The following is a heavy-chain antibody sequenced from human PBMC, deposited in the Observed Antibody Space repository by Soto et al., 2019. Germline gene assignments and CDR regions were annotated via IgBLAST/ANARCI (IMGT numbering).Heavy chain of an antibody. CDR3: ARFRGPSKDYYYGMDD. J-gene: IGHJ6*02. Sequence: PGESLKISCKGSGYSFTSYWIGWVRQMPGKGLEWMGLIYPGDSDTRYSPSFQGQVTISADKSIITAYLQWSSLKASDTAMYYCARFRGPSKDYYYGMDDWGQGTRVTVS. CDR1: GYSFTSYW. CDR2: IYPGDSDT. D-gene: IGHD2-2*01. V-gene: IGHV5-51*01.